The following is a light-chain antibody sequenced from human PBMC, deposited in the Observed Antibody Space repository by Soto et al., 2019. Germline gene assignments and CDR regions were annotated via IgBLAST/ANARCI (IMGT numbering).Light chain of an antibody. V-gene: IGKV3-15*01. CDR2: GAS. J-gene: IGKJ1*01. CDR3: QQCGTSPKT. Sequence: EIVMTQSPATLSVSPGERATLSCRASQSVSSNLAWYQQKPGQAPRLLIYGASTRATGIPARFSGSGSGTEFTLTISRLEPEDFALYYCQQCGTSPKTFGQGTKVEVK. CDR1: QSVSSN.